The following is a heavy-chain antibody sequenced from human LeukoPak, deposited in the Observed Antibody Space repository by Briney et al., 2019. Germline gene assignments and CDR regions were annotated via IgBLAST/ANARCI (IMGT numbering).Heavy chain of an antibody. D-gene: IGHD6-13*01. Sequence: PGGSLRLSCAASGFTFSSYSMNWVRQAPGKGLEWVSSTSSSSSYIYYADSVKGRFTISRDSAKNSLYLQMNSLRAEDTAVYYCAKGSSWYYFDYWGQGTLVTVSS. CDR1: GFTFSSYS. V-gene: IGHV3-21*01. J-gene: IGHJ4*02. CDR2: TSSSSSYI. CDR3: AKGSSWYYFDY.